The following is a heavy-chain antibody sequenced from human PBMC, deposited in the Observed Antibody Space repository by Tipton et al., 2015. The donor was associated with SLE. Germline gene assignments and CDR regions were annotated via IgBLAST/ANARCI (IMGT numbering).Heavy chain of an antibody. V-gene: IGHV4-38-2*01. CDR3: VRHFSTVIQGPLYFDY. D-gene: IGHD2/OR15-2a*01. CDR2: MNHSGGT. CDR1: GYSITYDHN. J-gene: IGHJ4*02. Sequence: TLSLTCAVSGYSITYDHNWGWIRQPPGKGLEWIGEMNHSGGTNFNPSLKSRVTMSVDTSQNQFSLNLRSVTAADTAVYYCVRHFSTVIQGPLYFDYWGQGTLVTVSS.